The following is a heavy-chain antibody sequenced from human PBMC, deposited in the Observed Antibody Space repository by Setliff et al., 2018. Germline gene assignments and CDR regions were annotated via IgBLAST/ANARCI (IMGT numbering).Heavy chain of an antibody. CDR2: IYYSGST. CDR1: GGSISSSRYS. V-gene: IGHV4-39*07. D-gene: IGHD3-16*01. J-gene: IGHJ4*02. CDR3: RLWSHNYQNDY. Sequence: SETLSLTCSVSGGSISSSRYSWGWIRQTPGKGLEWIGSIYYSGSTYYNPSLESRVTISVDTSKNQVSLKLSSMTAADTAVYYCRLWSHNYQNDYWGQGTLVTVSS.